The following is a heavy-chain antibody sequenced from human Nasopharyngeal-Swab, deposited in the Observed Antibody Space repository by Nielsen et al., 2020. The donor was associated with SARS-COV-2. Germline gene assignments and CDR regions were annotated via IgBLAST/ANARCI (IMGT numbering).Heavy chain of an antibody. J-gene: IGHJ6*02. Sequence: GESLKISCAASGFTFSSYSMHWVRQAPGKGLEYVSAISSNGGSTYYANSVKGRFTISRDNSKNTLYLQMGSLRAEDMAVYYCAKVLAAAVAYYYGMDVWGQGTTVTVSS. CDR3: AKVLAAAVAYYYGMDV. CDR2: ISSNGGST. D-gene: IGHD6-13*01. CDR1: GFTFSSYS. V-gene: IGHV3-64*01.